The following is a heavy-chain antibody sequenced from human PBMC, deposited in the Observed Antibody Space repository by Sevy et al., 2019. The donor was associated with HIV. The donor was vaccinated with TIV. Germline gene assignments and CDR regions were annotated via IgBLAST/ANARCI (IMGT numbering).Heavy chain of an antibody. V-gene: IGHV4-59*08. D-gene: IGHD3-10*01. CDR2: IYYNGHI. J-gene: IGHJ4*02. CDR3: SGENACCRGYS. Sequence: SETLSLTCTVSGGSITSLYWNWIRQPPGKGLEWIANIYYNGHINYNPSLKSRITLSLNTSKNHFSLRLSPVTAAATAMYCWSGENACCRGYSWGQGTLVTVSS. CDR1: GGSITSLY.